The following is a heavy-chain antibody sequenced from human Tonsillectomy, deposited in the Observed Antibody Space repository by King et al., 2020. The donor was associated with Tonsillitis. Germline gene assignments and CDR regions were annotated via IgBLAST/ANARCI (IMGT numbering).Heavy chain of an antibody. V-gene: IGHV3-30*03. Sequence: VQLVESGGGAVQPGRSLRLSCAASGFTFSSYGMHWVRQAPGKGLEWVAVISYDGTNKYYADSVKGRFTISRDNSKNTLYLQMNSLRAEDTAVYYCVRTSGDSSGYYLVVNPFDYWGQGTLVTVSS. CDR2: ISYDGTNK. CDR1: GFTFSSYG. CDR3: VRTSGDSSGYYLVVNPFDY. D-gene: IGHD3-22*01. J-gene: IGHJ4*02.